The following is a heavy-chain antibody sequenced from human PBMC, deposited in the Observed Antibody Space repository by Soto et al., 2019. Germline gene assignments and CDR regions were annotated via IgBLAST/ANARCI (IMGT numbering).Heavy chain of an antibody. CDR1: GGSISGYY. V-gene: IGHV4-59*01. Sequence: QVQLRESGPGLVRPSETLSLTCTVSGGSISGYYWSWIRQPPGKGLEWIGYIYYNGKTNYNPSLKSRVTILVDTSKNQFSLKLISATAADTAVYYCARDRGRTAALDYWGQGNLVTVSS. D-gene: IGHD6-13*01. CDR2: IYYNGKT. CDR3: ARDRGRTAALDY. J-gene: IGHJ4*02.